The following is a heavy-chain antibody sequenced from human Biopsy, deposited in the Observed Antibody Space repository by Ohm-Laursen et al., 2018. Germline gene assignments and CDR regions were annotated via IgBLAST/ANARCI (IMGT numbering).Heavy chain of an antibody. Sequence: ASVKVSCKSPGGTFSNYGVNWVRQAPGKGLEWLGGNIPILGTGNYAQKFQDRVTVAADTSTSTATMELRSLRSDDTAVYYCATKLTGYFHHWGQGTLVIVSS. V-gene: IGHV1-69*06. D-gene: IGHD3-9*01. J-gene: IGHJ1*01. CDR1: GGTFSNYG. CDR2: NIPILGTG. CDR3: ATKLTGYFHH.